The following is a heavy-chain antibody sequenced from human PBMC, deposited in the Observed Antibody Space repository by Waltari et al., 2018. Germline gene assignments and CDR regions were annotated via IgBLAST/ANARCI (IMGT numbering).Heavy chain of an antibody. Sequence: EVQLVESGGGLVKPGGSLRLSCAASGFTTRDFGMSWVRQAPGKGLEWVSSTTNGNSHLYYADSVRGRFTVSIDNAKNSLYLQMNNLRAEDTAVYYCARALTTPNDYWGQGTLVTVSS. D-gene: IGHD4-17*01. V-gene: IGHV3-21*03. CDR2: TTNGNSHL. J-gene: IGHJ4*02. CDR3: ARALTTPNDY. CDR1: GFTTRDFG.